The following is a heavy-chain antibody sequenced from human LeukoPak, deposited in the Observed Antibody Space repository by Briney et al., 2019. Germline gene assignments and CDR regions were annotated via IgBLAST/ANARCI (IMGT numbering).Heavy chain of an antibody. D-gene: IGHD1-26*01. CDR1: GGSISSDTYY. Sequence: SETLSLTCTVSGGSISSDTYYWAWIRQPPGMGLEWIVSGSYGGSTFYNPSLKSRVIISRGPSRSQFFLKLSAVTATDTGLYYCARVFKSTDYVDYWGQGTLVTVYS. CDR3: ARVFKSTDYVDY. J-gene: IGHJ4*02. V-gene: IGHV4-39*01. CDR2: GSYGGST.